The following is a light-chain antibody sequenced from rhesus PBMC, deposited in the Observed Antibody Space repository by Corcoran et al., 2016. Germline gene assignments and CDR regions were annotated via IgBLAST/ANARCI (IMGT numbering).Light chain of an antibody. V-gene: IGKV1-32*01. CDR2: NAN. CDR3: QRYNGLPYS. J-gene: IGKJ2*01. Sequence: DIQMTQSPSSLSAPVGDRVTITCRASQVISSYLNWYQQKLGKAPKVLIYNANRLESGVPSRFSGSGTGTEFTLISGSLQPEDFAAYSCQRYNGLPYSIGQETKVEIK. CDR1: QVISSY.